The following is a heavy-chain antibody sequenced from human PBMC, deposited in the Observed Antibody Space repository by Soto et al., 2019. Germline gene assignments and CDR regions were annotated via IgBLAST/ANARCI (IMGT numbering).Heavy chain of an antibody. V-gene: IGHV3-11*01. CDR2: ISSSGSTI. CDR1: GFTFSDYY. Sequence: VQLVDSGGGLVQPGGSLRLSCAASGFTFSDYYMSWIRQAPGKGLEWVSDISSSGSTIYYADSVKGRFTISRDNAKNSLYLQMNSLRAEDTAVYYCARDPPPTIFGRYYFDYWGQGTLVTVSS. CDR3: ARDPPPTIFGRYYFDY. D-gene: IGHD3-3*01. J-gene: IGHJ4*02.